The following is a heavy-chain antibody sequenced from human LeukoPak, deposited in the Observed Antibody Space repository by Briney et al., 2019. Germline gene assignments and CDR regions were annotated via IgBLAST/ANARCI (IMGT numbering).Heavy chain of an antibody. J-gene: IGHJ4*02. CDR3: RSLVSSGYYYEDY. CDR1: GGSISSSNW. Sequence: SETLSLTCAVSGGSISSSNWWSWVRQPPGKGLEWIGEIYHSGSTNYNPSLKSRVTISVDKSKNQFSLKLSSVTAADTAVYYCRSLVSSGYYYEDYWGQGTLVTVSS. CDR2: IYHSGST. V-gene: IGHV4-4*02. D-gene: IGHD3-22*01.